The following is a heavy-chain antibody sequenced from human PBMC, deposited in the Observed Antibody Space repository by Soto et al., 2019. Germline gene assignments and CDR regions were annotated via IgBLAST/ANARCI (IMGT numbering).Heavy chain of an antibody. CDR1: GGSISSGDYY. Sequence: QVQLQESGPGLVKPSQTLSLTCTVSGGSISSGDYYWSWIRQPPGKGLEWIGYIFYSGSTYYNPSLKSRVTISVDTSKNQFSLKLSSVTASDTGVYYCARYGGYEGLRCDPWGQGTLVTVSS. V-gene: IGHV4-30-4*01. D-gene: IGHD5-12*01. CDR3: ARYGGYEGLRCDP. J-gene: IGHJ5*02. CDR2: IFYSGST.